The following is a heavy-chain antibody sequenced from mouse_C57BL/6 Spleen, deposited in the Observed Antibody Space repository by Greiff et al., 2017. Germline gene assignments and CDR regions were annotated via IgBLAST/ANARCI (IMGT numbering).Heavy chain of an antibody. CDR3: AISLFYDCSYFAMGY. CDR1: GYTFTSYW. J-gene: IGHJ4*01. V-gene: IGHV1-74*01. D-gene: IGHD2-3*01. Sequence: QVQLQQPGAELVKPGASVKVSCKASGYTFTSYWMHWVKQRPGQGLEWIGRIHPSDSDTNYNQKFKGKATLTVDKSSSTAYMQLSSLKSEDSAVYYCAISLFYDCSYFAMGYRGQGTSVTVSS. CDR2: IHPSDSDT.